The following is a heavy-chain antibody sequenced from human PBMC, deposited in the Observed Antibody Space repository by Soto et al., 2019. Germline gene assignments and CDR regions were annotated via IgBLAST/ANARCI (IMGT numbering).Heavy chain of an antibody. J-gene: IGHJ4*02. CDR3: AQIVVAGLGYYFDY. CDR2: IYWDDYK. Sequence: QITLKESGPTLVKPTQTLTLTCIFSGVSLSSTRMAVGWIRQPPGKALEWLALIYWDDYKRYSPFLKSRLTITTDTSKNQVVLTMSNMEPVDTARYYCAQIVVAGLGYYFDYWGKGTLVTVSS. CDR1: GVSLSSTRMA. D-gene: IGHD6-19*01. V-gene: IGHV2-5*02.